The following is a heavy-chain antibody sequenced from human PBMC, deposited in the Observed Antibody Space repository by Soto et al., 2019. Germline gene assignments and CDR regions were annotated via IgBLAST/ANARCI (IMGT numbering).Heavy chain of an antibody. CDR2: IYYSGST. CDR1: GDTITSSKHY. Sequence: XXTLSLPFTVSGDTITSSKHYWSFIRQHPGKGLEWIGSIYYSGSTYYNPSLKSRVTISVDTSKNQFSLKLSYVTAADTAVYYCARGFPTVVTVDYWGQGTLVTVSS. CDR3: ARGFPTVVTVDY. V-gene: IGHV4-39*01. D-gene: IGHD4-17*01. J-gene: IGHJ4*02.